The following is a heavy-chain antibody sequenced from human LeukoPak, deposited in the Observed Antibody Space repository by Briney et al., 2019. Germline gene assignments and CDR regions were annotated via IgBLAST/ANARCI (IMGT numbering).Heavy chain of an antibody. CDR1: GFTFSDYG. CDR3: AKDIGRIAVAGSFDY. V-gene: IGHV3-23*01. CDR2: ISGSGGST. J-gene: IGHJ4*02. Sequence: GGSLRLSCAASGFTFSDYGMSWVRQAPGKGLEWVSGISGSGGSTYYADSVKGRFTISRDNSKNTLYLQMNSLRAEDTAVYYCAKDIGRIAVAGSFDYWGQGTLVTVSS. D-gene: IGHD6-19*01.